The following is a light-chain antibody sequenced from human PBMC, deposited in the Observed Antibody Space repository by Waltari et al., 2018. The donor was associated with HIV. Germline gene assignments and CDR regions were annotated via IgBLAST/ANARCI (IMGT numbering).Light chain of an antibody. V-gene: IGKV4-1*01. CDR2: WAS. CDR1: QSVLYSSSNKNY. J-gene: IGKJ1*01. Sequence: DIVMTQSPDSLAVSLGERATINCKSSQSVLYSSSNKNYLAWYQQKPGQPPKLLIYWASTRESGVPDRFSGSGSGTDFTLTISSLQAEDVAVYYCQQYESSPPTFGQGTKVEIK. CDR3: QQYESSPPT.